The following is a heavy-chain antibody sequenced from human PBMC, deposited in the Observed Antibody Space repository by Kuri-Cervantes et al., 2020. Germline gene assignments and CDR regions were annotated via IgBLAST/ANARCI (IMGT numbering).Heavy chain of an antibody. CDR3: ARANTGYSSGWYDFDY. D-gene: IGHD6-19*01. V-gene: IGHV4-39*07. J-gene: IGHJ4*02. Sequence: GSLRLSCTVSGGSISSSSYYWGWIRQPPGKGLEWIGSIYYSGSTYYNPSLKSRVTISVDTSKNQFSLKLSSVTAADTAVYYCARANTGYSSGWYDFDYWGQGTLVTVSS. CDR1: GGSISSSSYY. CDR2: IYYSGST.